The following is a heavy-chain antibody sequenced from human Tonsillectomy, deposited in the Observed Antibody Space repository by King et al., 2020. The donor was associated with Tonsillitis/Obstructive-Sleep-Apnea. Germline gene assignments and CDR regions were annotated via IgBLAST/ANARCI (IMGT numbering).Heavy chain of an antibody. V-gene: IGHV3-74*01. CDR2: INSDGSTT. D-gene: IGHD2-21*01. CDR3: ARGIIGVSVVFDI. J-gene: IGHJ3*02. CDR1: GFIFSSHW. Sequence: VQLVESGGGLVQPGGSLRLSCAASGFIFSSHWMHWVRQVPGKGLVWVSRINSDGSTTTYADSVKGRFTISRDNAKNTLYLQMNSLRAEDTAVYYCARGIIGVSVVFDIWGQGTVSPSLQ.